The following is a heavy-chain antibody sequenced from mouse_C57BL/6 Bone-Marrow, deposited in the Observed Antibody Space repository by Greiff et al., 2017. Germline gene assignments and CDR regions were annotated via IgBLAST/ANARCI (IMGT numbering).Heavy chain of an antibody. D-gene: IGHD2-4*01. Sequence: DVKLVESGGGLVQPGGSLSLSCAASGFTFTDYYMSWVRQPPGKALEWLGFIRNKANGYTTEYSASVKGRFTISRDNSQSILYLQMNALRAEDSATYYCARFDYLYYYAMDYWGQGTSVTVSS. CDR1: GFTFTDYY. CDR3: ARFDYLYYYAMDY. J-gene: IGHJ4*01. CDR2: IRNKANGYTT. V-gene: IGHV7-3*01.